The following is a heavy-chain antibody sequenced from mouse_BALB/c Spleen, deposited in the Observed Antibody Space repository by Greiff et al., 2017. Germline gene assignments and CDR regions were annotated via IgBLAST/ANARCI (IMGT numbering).Heavy chain of an antibody. CDR3: ARGDYGYFDY. CDR2: INPGSGGT. CDR1: GYAFTNYL. Sequence: QVQLKESGAELVRPGTSVKVSCKASGYAFTNYLIEWVKQRPGQGLEWIGVINPGSGGTNYNEKFKGKATLTADKSSSTAYMQLSSLTSDDSAVYFCARGDYGYFDYWGQGTTLTVSS. D-gene: IGHD2-13*01. V-gene: IGHV1-54*03. J-gene: IGHJ2*01.